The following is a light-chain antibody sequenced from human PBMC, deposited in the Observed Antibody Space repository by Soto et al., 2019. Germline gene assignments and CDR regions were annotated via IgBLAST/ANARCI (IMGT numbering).Light chain of an antibody. CDR3: QQYHHWPPLT. CDR2: AAS. J-gene: IGKJ4*01. V-gene: IGKV1-27*01. Sequence: DIQMTQSPSSLSASVGDRVTITCRASQGISNYLAWYQQKPGEVPKLLISAASTLQSGVPSRFSGSGSGTDFTLTISSLQSEDSAVYYCQQYHHWPPLTFGGGTKVEIK. CDR1: QGISNY.